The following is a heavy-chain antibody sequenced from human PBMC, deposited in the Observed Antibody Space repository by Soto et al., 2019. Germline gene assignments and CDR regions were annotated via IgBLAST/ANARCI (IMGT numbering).Heavy chain of an antibody. CDR1: GYTFTSYY. CDR2: INPYDGST. D-gene: IGHD3-10*01. CDR3: ARDAENHGGWFDH. Sequence: ASVKVSCKASGYTFTSYYMHWVRQAPGQGLEWMGWINPYDGSTSYAQKFQARVTMTTDKSTSTAYMELRSLRSDDTAVYYCARDAENHGGWFDHWGQGTLVDVS. J-gene: IGHJ5*02. V-gene: IGHV1-46*01.